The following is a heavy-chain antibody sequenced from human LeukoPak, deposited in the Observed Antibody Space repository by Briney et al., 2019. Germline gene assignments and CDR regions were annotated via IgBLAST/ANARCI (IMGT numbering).Heavy chain of an antibody. D-gene: IGHD6-13*01. CDR1: GYTFTSYS. J-gene: IGHJ4*02. CDR3: ARSPRGGVATAGTSYFDY. CDR2: ISAYNGNT. Sequence: ASVKVSCKASGYTFTSYSISWVRQAPGQGLEWMGWISAYNGNTNYAQKLQGRVTMTTDTSTTTAYMELRSLRSDDTAVYYCARSPRGGVATAGTSYFDYWGQGTLVTVSS. V-gene: IGHV1-18*01.